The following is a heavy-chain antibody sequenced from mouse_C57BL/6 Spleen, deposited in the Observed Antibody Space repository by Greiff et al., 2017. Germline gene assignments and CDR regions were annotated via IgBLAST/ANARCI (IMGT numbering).Heavy chain of an antibody. V-gene: IGHV5-17*01. CDR2: ISSGSSTI. CDR3: ARQITTVAY. CDR1: GFTFSDYG. J-gene: IGHJ3*01. D-gene: IGHD1-1*01. Sequence: EVKLVESGGGLVKPGGSLKLSCAASGFTFSDYGMHWVRQAPEKGLEWVAYISSGSSTIYYADTVKGRFTISRDNAKNTLFLQMTSLRSEDTAMYYCARQITTVAYWGQGTLVTVSA.